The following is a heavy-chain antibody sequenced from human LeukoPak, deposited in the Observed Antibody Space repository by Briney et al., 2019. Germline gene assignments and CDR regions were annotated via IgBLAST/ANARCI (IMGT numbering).Heavy chain of an antibody. CDR2: IYHSGST. J-gene: IGHJ4*02. Sequence: SGTLSLTCAVSGGSISSSNWWSWVRQPPGKGLEWIGEIYHSGSTNYNPSLKSRVTISVDTSKNQFSLKLSSVTAADTVVYYCARLSWELVDYWGQGTLVTVSS. CDR3: ARLSWELVDY. D-gene: IGHD1-26*01. CDR1: GGSISSSNW. V-gene: IGHV4-4*02.